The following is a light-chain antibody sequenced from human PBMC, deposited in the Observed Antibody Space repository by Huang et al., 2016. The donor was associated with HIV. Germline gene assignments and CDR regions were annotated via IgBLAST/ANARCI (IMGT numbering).Light chain of an antibody. CDR3: QQRGNWQLT. Sequence: EIVLTQSPATLSLSPGERATLSCRASKGLANYLAWYQQKPGQAPKLLIYDATNRATGIPARVQCSGFWTKFTLSLHSLEPEEFAVYYCQQRGNWQLTFGGGTKVEIK. J-gene: IGKJ4*01. V-gene: IGKV3-11*01. CDR1: KGLANY. CDR2: DAT.